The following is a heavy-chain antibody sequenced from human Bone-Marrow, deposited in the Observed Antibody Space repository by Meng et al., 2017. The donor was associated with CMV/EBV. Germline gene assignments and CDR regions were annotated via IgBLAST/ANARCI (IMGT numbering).Heavy chain of an antibody. CDR3: AKSEGGSSWYSAFDI. V-gene: IGHV3-9*03. CDR2: ISWNSGSI. Sequence: SLKISCAASGFTFDDYAMHWVRQAPGKGLEWVSGISWNSGSIGYADSVKGRFTISRDNAKNSLYLQMNSLRAEDMALYYCAKSEGGSSWYSAFDIWGQGTRVTVSS. D-gene: IGHD6-13*01. CDR1: GFTFDDYA. J-gene: IGHJ3*02.